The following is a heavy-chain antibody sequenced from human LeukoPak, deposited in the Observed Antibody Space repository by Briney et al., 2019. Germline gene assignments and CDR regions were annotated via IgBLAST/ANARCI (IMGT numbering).Heavy chain of an antibody. V-gene: IGHV4-61*02. Sequence: PSQTLSLTCTVSGGSISSGSYYWSWIRQPAGKGLEWIGRIYTSGSTNYNPSLKSRVTISVDTSKYQFSLKVSSVTAADTAVYYCARHRAGAGKYFDYWGQGTLVTVSS. J-gene: IGHJ4*02. D-gene: IGHD1-26*01. CDR2: IYTSGST. CDR1: GGSISSGSYY. CDR3: ARHRAGAGKYFDY.